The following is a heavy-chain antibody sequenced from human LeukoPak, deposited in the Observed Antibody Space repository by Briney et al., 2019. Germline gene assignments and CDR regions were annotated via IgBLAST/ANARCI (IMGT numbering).Heavy chain of an antibody. J-gene: IGHJ4*02. CDR2: ISAYNGNT. D-gene: IGHD3-3*01. CDR1: GYTGTTHN. Sequence: ASEKLSCTCSGYTGTTHNINWVRHPPGQGLERMGWISAYNGNTNTAQKFRAKVNTTPDTSTNTAYIELRSLTSDDTAVYYCAREKDGPRVTIFGVAPSYFDYWGQGTLVTVSS. V-gene: IGHV1-18*01. CDR3: AREKDGPRVTIFGVAPSYFDY.